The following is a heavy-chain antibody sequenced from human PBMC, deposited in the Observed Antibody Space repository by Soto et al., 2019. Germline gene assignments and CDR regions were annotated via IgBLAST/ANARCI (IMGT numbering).Heavy chain of an antibody. CDR2: IYYSGST. CDR3: ARARIGSSGWPNWFDP. V-gene: IGHV4-39*07. J-gene: IGHJ5*02. CDR1: GGSISSSSYY. Sequence: SETLSLTCTVSGGSISSSSYYWGWIRQPPGKGLEWIGSIYYSGSTYYNPSLKSRVTISVDTSKNQFSLKLSSVTAADTAVYYCARARIGSSGWPNWFDPWGQGTLVTVSS. D-gene: IGHD6-19*01.